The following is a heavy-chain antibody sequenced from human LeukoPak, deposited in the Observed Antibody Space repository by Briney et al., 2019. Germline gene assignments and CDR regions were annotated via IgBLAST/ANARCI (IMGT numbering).Heavy chain of an antibody. CDR1: GGAISSYY. CDR3: ARASYSSSWFDP. J-gene: IGHJ5*02. Sequence: PSETLSLTCTVSGGAISSYYWSWIRQPPGKGLEWIGYIYYRGSTNYNPSLKSRVTISVDTSKNQFSLKLSSVTAADTAVYYCARASYSSSWFDPWGQGTLVTVSS. D-gene: IGHD6-13*01. V-gene: IGHV4-59*01. CDR2: IYYRGST.